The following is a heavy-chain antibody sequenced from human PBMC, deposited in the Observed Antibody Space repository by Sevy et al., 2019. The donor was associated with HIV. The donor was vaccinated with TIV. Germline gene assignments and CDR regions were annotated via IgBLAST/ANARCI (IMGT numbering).Heavy chain of an antibody. V-gene: IGHV4-61*01. CDR2: ISYIGST. CDR1: GGSLSSGSYY. CDR3: VRDRIAAAGGYFDN. Sequence: SETLSLTCTVSGGSLSSGSYYWSWIRQPPGKGLEWFGYISYIGSTNYNPSLKSRVTISVDTSKNQLSLRLTSVTAADTAVYYCVRDRIAAAGGYFDNRGQGTLVTVSS. D-gene: IGHD6-13*01. J-gene: IGHJ4*02.